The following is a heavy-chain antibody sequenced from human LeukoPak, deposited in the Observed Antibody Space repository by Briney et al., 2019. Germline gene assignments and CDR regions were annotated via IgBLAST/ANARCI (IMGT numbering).Heavy chain of an antibody. CDR1: VFTFTSSA. CDR2: IVVDSGHT. CDR3: AATLTVTTGSTYYGMDV. V-gene: IGHV1-58*01. J-gene: IGHJ6*02. D-gene: IGHD4-17*01. Sequence: SVKVSCKASVFTFTSSAVQWVRQARGQRLEWIGWIVVDSGHTNYAQKFQERVTITRDISTSTAYMELSSLRSEDTAVYYCAATLTVTTGSTYYGMDVWGQGTTVTVSS.